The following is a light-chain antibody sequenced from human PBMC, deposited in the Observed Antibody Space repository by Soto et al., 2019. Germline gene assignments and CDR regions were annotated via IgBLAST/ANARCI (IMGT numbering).Light chain of an antibody. Sequence: QSALTQPPSASGSPGQSVTISCTGTSSDVGAYNYVCWSQQHPGKAPKLIISEVTKRPSGVPDRFSGSKSGNTASLTVTGLQAEDEADYYCSSYAGSNNPWVFGGGTKLTVL. CDR3: SSYAGSNNPWV. V-gene: IGLV2-8*01. CDR2: EVT. CDR1: SSDVGAYNY. J-gene: IGLJ3*02.